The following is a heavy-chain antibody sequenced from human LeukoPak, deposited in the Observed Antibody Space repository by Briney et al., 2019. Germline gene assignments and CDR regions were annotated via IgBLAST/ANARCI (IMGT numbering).Heavy chain of an antibody. V-gene: IGHV1-58*02. CDR3: AAEGRDGYNCWYFDL. Sequence: SVKVSCKASGFTFTSSAMQWVRQARGQRLEWIGWIVVGSGNTNYAQKFQERVTITRDMSTSTAYMELSSLRSEDTAVYYCAAEGRDGYNCWYFDLWGRGTLVTVSS. J-gene: IGHJ2*01. CDR2: IVVGSGNT. D-gene: IGHD5-24*01. CDR1: GFTFTSSA.